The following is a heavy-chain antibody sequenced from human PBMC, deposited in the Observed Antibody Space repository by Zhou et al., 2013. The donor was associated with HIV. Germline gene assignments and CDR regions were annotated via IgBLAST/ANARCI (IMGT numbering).Heavy chain of an antibody. Sequence: QVQLVQSGAEVKKPGSSVKVSCKASGGTFTTYAISWVRQAPGQWLEWMGRIIPLYGTTNYAQKFQGRVTITTDESTSTAYMELSSLRSEDTAVYYCASRGAAAGEGGFDYWGQGTLVTVSS. D-gene: IGHD6-13*01. V-gene: IGHV1-69*05. J-gene: IGHJ4*02. CDR2: IIPLYGTT. CDR3: ASRGAAAGEGGFDY. CDR1: GGTFTTYA.